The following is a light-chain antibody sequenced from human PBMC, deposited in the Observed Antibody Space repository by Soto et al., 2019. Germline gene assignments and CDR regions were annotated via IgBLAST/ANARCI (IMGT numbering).Light chain of an antibody. CDR1: QSVSSL. Sequence: DIVRTQSPATLSGSPGERAALXCRASQSVSSLVAWYQKKPGQAPRLLMFHTSTRATGVPPRFSGSGSGTEFTLTISSLQSEDFAVYYCQQYNDVPPWTFGQGSKVDI. CDR3: QQYNDVPPWT. V-gene: IGKV3-15*01. J-gene: IGKJ1*01. CDR2: HTS.